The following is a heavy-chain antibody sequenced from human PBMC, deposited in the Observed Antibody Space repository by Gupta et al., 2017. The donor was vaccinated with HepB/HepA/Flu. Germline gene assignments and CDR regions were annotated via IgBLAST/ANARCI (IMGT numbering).Heavy chain of an antibody. Sequence: QLQLQESGSGLVTPSQTLSLTCAVSRGSISSGGSSCRWLRQPPGKGLEWIGYSYQSGSNYYNPYLKRRVTKSLDRSKNQFSLKLSAVAAAETAVYYCARGIKRAPDAFDIWGQGKMVTVSS. D-gene: IGHD3-16*01. CDR2: SYQSGSN. J-gene: IGHJ3*02. V-gene: IGHV4-30-2*01. CDR3: ARGIKRAPDAFDI. CDR1: RGSISSGGSS.